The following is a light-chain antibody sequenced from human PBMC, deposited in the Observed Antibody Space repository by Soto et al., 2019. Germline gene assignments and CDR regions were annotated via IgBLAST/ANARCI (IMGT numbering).Light chain of an antibody. Sequence: QSALTQPASVSGSPGQSITISCTGTSSDVGGYNYVSWYQQHPGKVPKLMIYEVTNRPSGVSNPFSGSKSGNTASLTISGLQAEDEADYYCSSYTSSNTVAFGGGTKLTVL. V-gene: IGLV2-14*01. J-gene: IGLJ2*01. CDR3: SSYTSSNTVA. CDR1: SSDVGGYNY. CDR2: EVT.